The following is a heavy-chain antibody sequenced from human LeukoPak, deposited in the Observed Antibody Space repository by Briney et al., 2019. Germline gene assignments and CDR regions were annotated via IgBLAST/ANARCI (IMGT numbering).Heavy chain of an antibody. CDR1: GFALSSHW. D-gene: IGHD6-13*01. CDR2: VNRDGSET. J-gene: IGHJ4*02. V-gene: IGHV3-7*01. CDR3: VRGSPGYSSSWHAY. Sequence: GGSLRLSCAASGFALSSHWMTWVRQVPGRGPEWVANVNRDGSETYYLDSVKGRFTISKDNAKNSLYLQMNSLRAEDTAMYYCVRGSPGYSSSWHAYWGQGTLVTVSS.